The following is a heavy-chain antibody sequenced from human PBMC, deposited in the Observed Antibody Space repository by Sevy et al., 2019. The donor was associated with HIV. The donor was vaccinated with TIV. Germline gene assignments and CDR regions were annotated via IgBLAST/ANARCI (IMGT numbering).Heavy chain of an antibody. CDR2: ISSSSSYI. CDR1: GFSFSTYT. Sequence: GGSLRLSCAASGFSFSTYTMNWVRQAPGKGLEWVSSISSSSSYINYTDSVKGRFTSSRDNAKNSLYLQMNSLRAEDTAVYYCARDQDYKYFDYWGQGTLVTVSS. J-gene: IGHJ4*02. D-gene: IGHD4-4*01. V-gene: IGHV3-21*01. CDR3: ARDQDYKYFDY.